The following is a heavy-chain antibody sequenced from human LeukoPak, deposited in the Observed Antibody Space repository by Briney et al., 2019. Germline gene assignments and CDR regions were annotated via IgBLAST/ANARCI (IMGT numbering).Heavy chain of an antibody. J-gene: IGHJ5*02. V-gene: IGHV3-23*01. D-gene: IGHD3-10*01. CDR2: ISGSGGST. Sequence: GGPLRFPWAASGFTFSGYAMTWVRQAPGKGLEWVSAISGSGGSTYYADSVKGRFTISRDNSKNTLYLQMNSLRAEDTAVYYCAKDGSGSRSWGQGTLVTVSS. CDR1: GFTFSGYA. CDR3: AKDGSGSRS.